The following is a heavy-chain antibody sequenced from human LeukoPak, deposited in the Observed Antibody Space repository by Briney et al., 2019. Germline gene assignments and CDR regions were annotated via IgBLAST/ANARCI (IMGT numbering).Heavy chain of an antibody. Sequence: GGSLRLSCAASTFTFSSYAMSWVRQAPGKGLEWVSAISGSGGSTYYADSVKGRFTISRDNSKNTLYLQMNSLRAEDTAVYYCAKDFPSYYDSSGYYQEYFQHWGQGTLVTVSS. CDR2: ISGSGGST. J-gene: IGHJ1*01. V-gene: IGHV3-23*01. CDR1: TFTFSSYA. D-gene: IGHD3-22*01. CDR3: AKDFPSYYDSSGYYQEYFQH.